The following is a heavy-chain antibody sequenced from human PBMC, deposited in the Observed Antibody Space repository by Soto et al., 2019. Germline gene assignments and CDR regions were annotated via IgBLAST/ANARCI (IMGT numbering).Heavy chain of an antibody. Sequence: GGSLRLSCAASGFTFSSYSMNWVRQAPGKGLEWVSSISSSSSYIYYADSVKGRFTISRDNAKNSLYLQMNSLRAEDTAVYYCARDYPPAIIRPYYYYYGMDVWGQGTTVTVSS. CDR2: ISSSSSYI. V-gene: IGHV3-21*01. CDR3: ARDYPPAIIRPYYYYYGMDV. D-gene: IGHD3-10*01. J-gene: IGHJ6*02. CDR1: GFTFSSYS.